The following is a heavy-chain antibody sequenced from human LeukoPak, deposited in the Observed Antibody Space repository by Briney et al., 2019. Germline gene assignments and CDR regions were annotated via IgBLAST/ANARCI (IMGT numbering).Heavy chain of an antibody. V-gene: IGHV4-61*01. D-gene: IGHD4-23*01. CDR1: GGSVSSGSYY. CDR3: ARGQATVVTPHDY. CDR2: IYYRGST. Sequence: SETLSLTCTVSGGSVSSGSYYWSWIRQPPGKGLEWIGYIYYRGSTNYNPSLKSRVTISLDTSKNQFSLKLTSVTAADTAVYYCARGQATVVTPHDYWGQGTLVTVSS. J-gene: IGHJ4*02.